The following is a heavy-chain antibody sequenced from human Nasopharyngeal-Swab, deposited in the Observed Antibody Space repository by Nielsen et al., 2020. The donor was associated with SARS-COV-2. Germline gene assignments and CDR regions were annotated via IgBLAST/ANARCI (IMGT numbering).Heavy chain of an antibody. D-gene: IGHD3-22*01. CDR1: GFTFSSYS. V-gene: IGHV3-21*01. J-gene: IGHJ4*02. CDR3: ASPRGYYDSSGALDY. Sequence: GESLKISCAASGFTFSSYSMNWVRQAPGKGLEWVSSISSSSSYIYYADSVKGRFTISRDNAKNSLYLQMNSLRAEDTAVYYCASPRGYYDSSGALDYWGQGTLVTVSS. CDR2: ISSSSSYI.